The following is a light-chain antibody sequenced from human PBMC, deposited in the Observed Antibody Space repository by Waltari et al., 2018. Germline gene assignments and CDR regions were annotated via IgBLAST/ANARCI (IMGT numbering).Light chain of an antibody. CDR1: QGINSC. CDR2: DAS. V-gene: IGKV1-12*01. Sequence: DIQMTQSPSYVSASVGDKVTITCRASQGINSCLAWYQQKPGKSPKLLIYDASSLQTGVPSRFSVSESGTDFTLTISSLQPEDFATYYCQQANRFPLTFGGGTKVELK. J-gene: IGKJ4*01. CDR3: QQANRFPLT.